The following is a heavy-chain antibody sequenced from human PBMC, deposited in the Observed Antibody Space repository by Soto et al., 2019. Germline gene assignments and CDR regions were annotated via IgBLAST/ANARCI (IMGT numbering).Heavy chain of an antibody. CDR1: GGTFSSYA. CDR2: IIPIFGTA. Sequence: VKVSCKASGGTFSSYAISWVRQAPGQGLEWMGGIIPIFGTANYAQKFQGRVTITADESTSTAYMELSSLRSEDTAVYYCARGGSGWYYLFDYWGQGTLVTVSS. D-gene: IGHD6-19*01. J-gene: IGHJ4*02. V-gene: IGHV1-69*13. CDR3: ARGGSGWYYLFDY.